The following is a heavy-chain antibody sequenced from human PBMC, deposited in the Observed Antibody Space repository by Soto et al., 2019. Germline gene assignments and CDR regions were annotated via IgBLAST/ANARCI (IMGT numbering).Heavy chain of an antibody. J-gene: IGHJ4*02. D-gene: IGHD1-1*01. CDR3: ARDRGGTGYFDS. CDR2: INPKTGRA. CDR1: GYPFSDYY. V-gene: IGHV1-2*02. Sequence: QVQLVHSGAEVRKPGASVNLYCKTSGYPFSDYYIHWVRQAPGHDFEWMGWINPKTGRANYAQKFQGRVTMARNTSINTAYMELSSLTSDDTALYYSARDRGGTGYFDSWGQGLLLTVSS.